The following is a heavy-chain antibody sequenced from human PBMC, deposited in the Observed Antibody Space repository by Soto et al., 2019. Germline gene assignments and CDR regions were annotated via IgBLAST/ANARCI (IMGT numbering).Heavy chain of an antibody. D-gene: IGHD2-8*01. CDR2: ISGSGSTI. CDR1: GFTFSSHE. J-gene: IGHJ1*01. Sequence: GGSLRLSCEAAGFTFSSHEMNWIRQTPGKRLEWTAKISGSGSTINYADSVRGRFTISRDNVQRTLHLQMDSLRVEDTGVYYYARGGVYWGRGTLVTVSS. CDR3: ARGGVY. V-gene: IGHV3-48*03.